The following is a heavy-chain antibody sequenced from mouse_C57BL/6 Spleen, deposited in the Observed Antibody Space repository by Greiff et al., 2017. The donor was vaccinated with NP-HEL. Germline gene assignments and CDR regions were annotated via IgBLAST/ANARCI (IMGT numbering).Heavy chain of an antibody. D-gene: IGHD1-1*01. CDR2: INYDGSSN. V-gene: IGHV5-16*01. CDR1: GFTFSDYY. CDR3: ARDPFYYYGSSYWYFDV. J-gene: IGHJ1*03. Sequence: EVHLVESEGGLVQPGSSMKLSCTASGFTFSDYYMAWVRQVPEKGLEWVANINYDGSSNYYLDSLKSRFIISRDNAKNILYLQMSSLKSEDTATYYCARDPFYYYGSSYWYFDVWGTGTTVTVSS.